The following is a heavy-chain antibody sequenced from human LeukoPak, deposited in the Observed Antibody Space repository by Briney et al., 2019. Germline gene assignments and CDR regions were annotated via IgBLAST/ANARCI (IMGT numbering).Heavy chain of an antibody. V-gene: IGHV3-23*01. CDR3: ATDRGGYNSAFDY. CDR2: ISGSGGST. CDR1: GFTFSSYA. Sequence: PGGSLRLSCAAAGFTFSSYAMSWVRQAPGKGLEWASAISGSGGSTYYADSVKGRFTISRDNAKNSLYLQMNSLRAEDTAVYYCATDRGGYNSAFDYWGQGTLVTVSS. J-gene: IGHJ4*02. D-gene: IGHD5-24*01.